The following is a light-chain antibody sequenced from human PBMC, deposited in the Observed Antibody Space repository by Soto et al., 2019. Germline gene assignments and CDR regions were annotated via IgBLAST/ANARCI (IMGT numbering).Light chain of an antibody. Sequence: AIRMTQSPSSFSASTGDRVTITCRASQGISSYLAWYQQKPGKAPKLLIYAASTLQSGVPSRFSGSGSGTDFTLTSSCLQSEDFATYYFQQYYSYPLITFGQGTRLEIK. CDR2: AAS. J-gene: IGKJ5*01. CDR1: QGISSY. V-gene: IGKV1-8*01. CDR3: QQYYSYPLIT.